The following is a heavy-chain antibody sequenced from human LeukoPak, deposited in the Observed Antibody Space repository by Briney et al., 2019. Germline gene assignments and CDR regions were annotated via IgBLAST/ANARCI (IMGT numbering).Heavy chain of an antibody. J-gene: IGHJ4*02. V-gene: IGHV4-34*01. CDR2: INHSGST. CDR3: ARVVLGYYDSSGKNDY. Sequence: SETLSLTCAVYGGSFSGYYWSWIRQPPGKGLEWIGEINHSGSTNYNPSLKSRVTISVDTSKNQFSLKLSSVTAADTAVYYCARVVLGYYDSSGKNDYWGQGTLVTVSS. D-gene: IGHD3-22*01. CDR1: GGSFSGYY.